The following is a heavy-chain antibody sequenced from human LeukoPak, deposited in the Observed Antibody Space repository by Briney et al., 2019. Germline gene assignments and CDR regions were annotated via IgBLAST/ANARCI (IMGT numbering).Heavy chain of an antibody. D-gene: IGHD4-17*01. CDR1: GFTFSSYS. CDR2: ISSSSSYI. Sequence: PGGSLRLSCAASGFTFSSYSMNWVRQAPGKGLEWVSSISSSSSYIYYADSVKGRFTISRDNAKNSLYLQMNSLRAEDTAVYYCARGGNDYGDYFDYWGQGTLVTVSS. CDR3: ARGGNDYGDYFDY. V-gene: IGHV3-21*01. J-gene: IGHJ4*02.